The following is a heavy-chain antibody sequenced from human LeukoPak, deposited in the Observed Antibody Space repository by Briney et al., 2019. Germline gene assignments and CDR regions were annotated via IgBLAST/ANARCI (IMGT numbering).Heavy chain of an antibody. CDR2: ISFDGTNK. V-gene: IGHV3-30*03. J-gene: IGHJ5*02. CDR1: GFTFSSYG. D-gene: IGHD2-2*01. CDR3: ARAGWVVVPAALDNWFDP. Sequence: PGGSLRLSCAASGFTFSSYGMHWVRQAPGKGLEWVAVISFDGTNKYYADSVKGRFTISRDNSKNTLSLQMNSLRADDTAVYYCARAGWVVVPAALDNWFDPWGQGTLVTVSS.